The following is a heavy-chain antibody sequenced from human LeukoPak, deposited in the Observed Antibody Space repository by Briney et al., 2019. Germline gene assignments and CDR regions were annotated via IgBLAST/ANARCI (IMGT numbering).Heavy chain of an antibody. CDR2: ISSSSTYI. CDR1: GFTVSSDY. CDR3: ARDAYDTSGYYLVDY. D-gene: IGHD3-22*01. V-gene: IGHV3-21*01. Sequence: PGGSLRLSCAASGFTVSSDYMSWVRQAPGKGLEWVSSISSSSTYIYYADSVRGRFTISRDNAKNSLYLQMNSLRAEDTAVYFCARDAYDTSGYYLVDYWGQGTLVTVSS. J-gene: IGHJ4*02.